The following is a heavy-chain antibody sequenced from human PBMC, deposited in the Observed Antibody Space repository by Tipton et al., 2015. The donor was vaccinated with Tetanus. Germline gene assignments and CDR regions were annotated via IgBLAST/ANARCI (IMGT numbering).Heavy chain of an antibody. D-gene: IGHD2-2*01. V-gene: IGHV1-18*01. CDR1: GYTFTSYG. Sequence: QLVQSGAEVKKPGASVKVSCKASGYTFTSYGISWVRQAPGQGLEWMGWISAYNGNTNYAQKLQGRVTMTTDTSTSTAYMELRSLRSDDTAVYYCARDAPYIVVVPAAMPGFNYYYYYMDVWGKGTTVTVSS. J-gene: IGHJ6*03. CDR2: ISAYNGNT. CDR3: ARDAPYIVVVPAAMPGFNYYYYYMDV.